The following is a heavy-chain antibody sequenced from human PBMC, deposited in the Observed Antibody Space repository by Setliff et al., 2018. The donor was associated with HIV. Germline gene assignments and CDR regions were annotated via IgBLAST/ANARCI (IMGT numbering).Heavy chain of an antibody. CDR2: IYSDGST. V-gene: IGHV3-66*02. CDR1: GFTVSSSY. J-gene: IGHJ6*03. Sequence: GGSLRLSCEASGFTVSSSYMAWVRQAPGKGLEWVSTIYSDGSTYHRDSVKGRFTLSRDNSKNTVYLQVGSLRGEDTAVCYCVRNGNYYYYMDVWGKGTTVTVSS. CDR3: VRNGNYYYYMDV.